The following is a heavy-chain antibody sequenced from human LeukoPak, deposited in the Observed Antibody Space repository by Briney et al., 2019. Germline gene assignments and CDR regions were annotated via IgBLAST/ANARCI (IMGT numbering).Heavy chain of an antibody. Sequence: ASVNVSCKASGYTFTSYYMHWVRRATAQGLEWMGIINPSGGSTSYAQKFQGRVTMTRDTSTSTVYMELSSLRSEDTAVYYCARDMAVYYYGMDVWGQGTTVTVSS. J-gene: IGHJ6*02. V-gene: IGHV1-46*01. D-gene: IGHD6-19*01. CDR1: GYTFTSYY. CDR3: ARDMAVYYYGMDV. CDR2: INPSGGST.